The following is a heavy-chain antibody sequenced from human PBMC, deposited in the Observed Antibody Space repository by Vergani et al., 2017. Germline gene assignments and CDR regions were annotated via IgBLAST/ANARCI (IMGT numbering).Heavy chain of an antibody. Sequence: EVQLLESGGGLVQPGGSLRLSCAASGFTFSSYAMSWVRQAPGKGLEWVSAISGSGGSTYYADSVKGRFTISRDNSKNTLYLQMNSLRAEDTAVYYCAIVNLSVGVFDIWGQGTMVTVSA. CDR2: ISGSGGST. V-gene: IGHV3-23*01. CDR1: GFTFSSYA. D-gene: IGHD3-3*01. CDR3: AIVNLSVGVFDI. J-gene: IGHJ3*02.